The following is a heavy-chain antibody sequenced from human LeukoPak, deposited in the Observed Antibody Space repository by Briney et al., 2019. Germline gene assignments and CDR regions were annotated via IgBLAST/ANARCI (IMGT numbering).Heavy chain of an antibody. V-gene: IGHV3-33*01. CDR1: GFTFSSYG. D-gene: IGHD3-10*01. CDR2: IWYDGTYK. CDR3: ARGSSGSGSYQDF. J-gene: IGHJ4*02. Sequence: GRSLRLSCVASGFTFSSYGIHWVRQAPGKGLEWVALIWYDGTYKTYADSVKGRFTVSRDNPKKTLFLQMTSLRAEDTAIYYCARGSSGSGSYQDFWGQGTLVTVSS.